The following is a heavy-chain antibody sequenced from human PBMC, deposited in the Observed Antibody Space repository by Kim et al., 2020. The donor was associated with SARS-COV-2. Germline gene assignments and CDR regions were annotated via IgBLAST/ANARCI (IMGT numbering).Heavy chain of an antibody. J-gene: IGHJ6*02. CDR3: AKISWGDFSPNQGHYYYYYGMDV. CDR2: ISYDGSNK. CDR1: GFTFSSYG. Sequence: GGSLRLSCAASGFTFSSYGMHWVRQAPGKGLEWVAVISYDGSNKYYADSVKGRFTISRDNSKNTLYLQMNSLRAEDTAVYYCAKISWGDFSPNQGHYYYYYGMDVWGQGTTVTVSS. V-gene: IGHV3-30*18. D-gene: IGHD1-26*01.